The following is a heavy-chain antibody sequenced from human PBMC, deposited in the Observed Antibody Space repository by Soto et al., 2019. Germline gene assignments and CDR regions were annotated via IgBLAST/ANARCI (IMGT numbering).Heavy chain of an antibody. CDR3: ARILSDYDFWSGYFPAYYYYGMDV. D-gene: IGHD3-3*01. CDR2: INHSGST. CDR1: GGSFSGYY. J-gene: IGHJ6*02. V-gene: IGHV4-34*01. Sequence: QVQLQQWGAGLLKPSETLSLTCAVYGGSFSGYYWSWIRQPPGKGLEWIGEINHSGSTNYNPSLNRRVTISVDTSKNQFSLKLSSVTAADTAVYYCARILSDYDFWSGYFPAYYYYGMDVWGQGTTVTVSS.